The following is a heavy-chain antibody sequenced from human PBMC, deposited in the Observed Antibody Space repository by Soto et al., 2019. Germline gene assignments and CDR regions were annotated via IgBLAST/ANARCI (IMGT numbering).Heavy chain of an antibody. CDR1: GFTFSSYA. D-gene: IGHD3-3*01. CDR3: AKARIPRLDYDFWSGQSEYYFDY. Sequence: PGGSLRLSCAASGFTFSSYAMSWVRQTPGKGLEWVSAISGSGGSTYYADSVKGRFTISRDNSKNTLYLQMNSLRAEDTAVYYCAKARIPRLDYDFWSGQSEYYFDYWGQGTLVTVSS. V-gene: IGHV3-23*01. CDR2: ISGSGGST. J-gene: IGHJ4*02.